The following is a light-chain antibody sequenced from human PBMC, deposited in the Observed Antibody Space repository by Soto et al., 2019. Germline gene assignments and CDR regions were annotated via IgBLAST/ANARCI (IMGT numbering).Light chain of an antibody. CDR3: SPYTTSSSRV. V-gene: IGLV2-14*01. CDR2: EVT. J-gene: IGLJ2*01. Sequence: QSALTQPASVSGSPGQSITISCTGTSSDVGGFNYVSWYQQHPGKAPKLLIFEVTNRPSGVSYRFSGSKSGNTASLTISGLQADDEADYYCSPYTTSSSRVFGGGTKLTVL. CDR1: SSDVGGFNY.